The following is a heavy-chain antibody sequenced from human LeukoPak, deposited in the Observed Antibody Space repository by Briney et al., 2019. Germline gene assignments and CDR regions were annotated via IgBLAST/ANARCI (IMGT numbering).Heavy chain of an antibody. V-gene: IGHV3-53*04. Sequence: GGSLRLSCAASGFTVSSNYMSWVRQAPGKGLEWVSVIYSGGSTYYADSVKGRFTISRHNSKNTLYLQMNSLRAEDTAMYYCARGIAAAHDAFDIWGQGTMVTVSS. CDR1: GFTVSSNY. CDR3: ARGIAAAHDAFDI. D-gene: IGHD6-25*01. J-gene: IGHJ3*02. CDR2: IYSGGST.